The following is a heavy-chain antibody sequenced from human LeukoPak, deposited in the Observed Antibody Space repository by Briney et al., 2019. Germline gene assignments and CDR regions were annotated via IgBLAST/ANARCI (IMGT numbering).Heavy chain of an antibody. J-gene: IGHJ4*02. CDR1: GFTFSTYG. D-gene: IGHD4-11*01. V-gene: IGHV3-33*01. CDR2: IWYDGSTK. Sequence: GGSLRLSCAASGFTFSTYGMHWVRQAPGKGLEWVAIIWYDGSTKYYAESVKGRFTISRDNSPNMLYLQMNSLRAEDTAVYYCARVSDYSNYFDFWGQGTLVTVSS. CDR3: ARVSDYSNYFDF.